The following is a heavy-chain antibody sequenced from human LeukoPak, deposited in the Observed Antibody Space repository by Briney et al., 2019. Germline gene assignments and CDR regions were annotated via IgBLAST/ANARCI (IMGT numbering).Heavy chain of an antibody. CDR2: ISYDGSNK. V-gene: IGHV3-30*03. Sequence: PGGSLRLSCAASGFTFTTYWMSWVRQAPGKGLEWVAVISYDGSNKYYADSVKGRFTISRDNSKNTPYLQMNSLRAEDTAVYYCARRAARYMPKEAEYFQHWGQGTLVTVSS. J-gene: IGHJ1*01. CDR3: ARRAARYMPKEAEYFQH. CDR1: GFTFTTYW. D-gene: IGHD2-15*01.